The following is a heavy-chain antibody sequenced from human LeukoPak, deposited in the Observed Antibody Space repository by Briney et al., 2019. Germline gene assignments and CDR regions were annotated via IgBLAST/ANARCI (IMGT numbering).Heavy chain of an antibody. V-gene: IGHV3-74*01. CDR1: GFTLSSCW. J-gene: IGHJ3*02. CDR2: INSDGSTT. CDR3: ARGIEGAYGI. Sequence: PGGSLRLSCAASGFTLSSCWMDWVRQVPGKGLEWVSSINSDGSTTNYADSVRGRFTISRDKAKNMLYLQMNSLRAEDTAVYYCARGIEGAYGIRGQGAMVTVSS.